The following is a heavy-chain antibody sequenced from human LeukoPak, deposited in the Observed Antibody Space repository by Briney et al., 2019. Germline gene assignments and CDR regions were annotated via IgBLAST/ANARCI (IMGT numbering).Heavy chain of an antibody. Sequence: SQTLSLTCSLSGGSISSGDYYWSWLRQPPGNGLEWIGYIYYSGSTYYNPSLKRRVTISVDTSKNQFSLKLTSVTAADTAVYYCASLGYSSGHRNFDYWGQGTLVTVCS. J-gene: IGHJ4*02. D-gene: IGHD6-19*01. V-gene: IGHV4-30-4*08. CDR2: IYYSGST. CDR1: GGSISSGDYY. CDR3: ASLGYSSGHRNFDY.